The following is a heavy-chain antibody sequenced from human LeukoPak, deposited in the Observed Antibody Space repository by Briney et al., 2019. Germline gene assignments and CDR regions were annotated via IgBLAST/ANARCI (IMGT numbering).Heavy chain of an antibody. J-gene: IGHJ5*02. D-gene: IGHD3-10*01. CDR1: GGSISSGGYY. CDR2: IYYSGST. CDR3: ADYGSGSYRFDP. V-gene: IGHV4-31*03. Sequence: SETLSLTCTVSGGSISSGGYYWSWVRQHPGKGLEWIGHIYYSGSTYYNPSLKSRVTISVDTSKNQFSLKLSSVTAADTAVYYCADYGSGSYRFDPWGQGTLVTVSS.